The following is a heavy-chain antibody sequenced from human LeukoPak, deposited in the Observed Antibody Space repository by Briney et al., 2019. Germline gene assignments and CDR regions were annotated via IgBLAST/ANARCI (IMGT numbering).Heavy chain of an antibody. CDR3: AKARGDRSSYGIDV. J-gene: IGHJ6*02. V-gene: IGHV3-23*01. Sequence: KPGGSLRLSCAASGLTFSNYAMSWVRQAPGKGLEWVSAISGGGGVTYYAESVKGRFTISRDNSGNTLFLQMNSLRAEDTALYYCAKARGDRSSYGIDVWGQGTTVTVSS. CDR2: ISGGGGVT. D-gene: IGHD2-21*01. CDR1: GLTFSNYA.